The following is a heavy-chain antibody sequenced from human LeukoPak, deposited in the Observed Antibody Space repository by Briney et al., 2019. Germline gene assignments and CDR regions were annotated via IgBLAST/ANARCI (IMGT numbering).Heavy chain of an antibody. CDR3: ARVRGSYHDY. CDR2: IYTSGST. V-gene: IGHV4-61*02. D-gene: IGHD1-26*01. Sequence: SQTLSLTCTVSGGSISSGSYYWSWHRQPAGKGLEWIGRIYTSGSTNYNPSLKSRVTISVDTSKNQFSLKLSSVTAADTAVYYCARVRGSYHDYWGQGTLVTVSS. CDR1: GGSISSGSYY. J-gene: IGHJ4*02.